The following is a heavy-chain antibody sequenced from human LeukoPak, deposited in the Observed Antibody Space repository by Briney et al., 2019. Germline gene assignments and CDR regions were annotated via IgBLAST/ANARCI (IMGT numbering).Heavy chain of an antibody. CDR3: ASYDSSGYYHYFDY. D-gene: IGHD3-22*01. CDR1: GFTFRSYA. Sequence: GGSLRLSCAVSGFTFRSYAMSWVRQAPGKGLEWVSAISGSGGSTDYADSVKGRFTISRDNSKNTLYMQMNSLRAEDTAVYYCASYDSSGYYHYFDYWGQGTLVTVSS. CDR2: ISGSGGST. V-gene: IGHV3-23*01. J-gene: IGHJ4*02.